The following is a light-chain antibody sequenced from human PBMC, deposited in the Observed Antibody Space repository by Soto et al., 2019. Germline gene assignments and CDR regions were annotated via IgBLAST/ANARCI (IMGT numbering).Light chain of an antibody. CDR2: AAS. CDR1: QSVSSSY. Sequence: ESVLTQAPGTLSLSPVDIATLSCRASQSVSSSYLAWYQQKPGQAPRLLIYAASTRAAGIPDRFSGSGSGTDFTLTLSRLEAEDVAVYFCQQYDKPPITLGQGTRLEI. V-gene: IGKV3-20*01. J-gene: IGKJ5*01. CDR3: QQYDKPPIT.